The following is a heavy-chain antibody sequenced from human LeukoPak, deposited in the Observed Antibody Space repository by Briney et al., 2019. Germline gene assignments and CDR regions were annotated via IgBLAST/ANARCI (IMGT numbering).Heavy chain of an antibody. Sequence: SETLSLTCTVSGGSISSYYLSWIRQPPGKGLEWIGYIYYSGSTNYNPSLKSRVTISVDTSKNQFSLKVSSVTAADTAVYYCARTTEAHSWRTRYYDYYMDVWGKGTTVTVSS. CDR3: ARTTEAHSWRTRYYDYYMDV. CDR2: IYYSGST. J-gene: IGHJ6*03. V-gene: IGHV4-59*01. CDR1: GGSISSYY. D-gene: IGHD6-13*01.